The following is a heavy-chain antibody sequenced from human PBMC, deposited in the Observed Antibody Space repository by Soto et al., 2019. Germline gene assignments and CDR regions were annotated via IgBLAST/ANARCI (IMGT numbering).Heavy chain of an antibody. CDR3: TTERAFDI. J-gene: IGHJ3*02. CDR2: INSKTDGGTT. Sequence: GSLRLSCAASGFTFSNAWMSWVRQAPGKGLEWVGRINSKTDGGTTDYAAPVKGRFTISRDDSKNTLYLQMNSLKTEDTAVYYCTTERAFDIWGQGTMVTVSS. CDR1: GFTFSNAW. V-gene: IGHV3-15*01.